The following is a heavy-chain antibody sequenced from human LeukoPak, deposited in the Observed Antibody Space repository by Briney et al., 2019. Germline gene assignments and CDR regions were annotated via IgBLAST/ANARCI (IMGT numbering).Heavy chain of an antibody. CDR2: IYYSGST. J-gene: IGHJ4*02. CDR1: GGSLSSYY. V-gene: IGHV4-59*01. D-gene: IGHD2-8*01. Sequence: PSETLSLTCTVSGGSLSSYYWGWIRQPPGKGLEWIGYIYYSGSTNYNPSLKSRVTISVDTSKNQFSLKLSSVTAADTAVHYCARGHSRRLYSFGYWGPGTLVTVSS. CDR3: ARGHSRRLYSFGY.